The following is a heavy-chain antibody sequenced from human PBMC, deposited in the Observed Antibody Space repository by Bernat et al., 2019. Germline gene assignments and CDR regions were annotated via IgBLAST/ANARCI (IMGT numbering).Heavy chain of an antibody. CDR1: GFTFSSYW. J-gene: IGHJ4*02. Sequence: EVQLVESGGGLVQPGGSLRLSCAASGFTFSSYWMSWVRQAPGKGLEWVANIKQDGSEKYYVDSVKGRFTISRDNAKNSLYLQMNSLRAEDTAVYYCARGNVVPAAMWGYWGQGTLVTVSS. V-gene: IGHV3-7*01. CDR2: IKQDGSEK. D-gene: IGHD2-2*01. CDR3: ARGNVVPAAMWGY.